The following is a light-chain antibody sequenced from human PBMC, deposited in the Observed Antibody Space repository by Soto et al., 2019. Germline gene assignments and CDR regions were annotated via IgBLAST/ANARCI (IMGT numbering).Light chain of an antibody. CDR3: QQYGSLIT. CDR1: QSISSTY. CDR2: GTS. Sequence: EVGVTQSPGTLSLSPGERATLACRTSQSISSTYFAWYQQTPGQAPRLLMSGTSRRATGIPDRFSGSGSGTDFTLSISRLEPEDFAVYYCQQYGSLITFGQGTRLEI. J-gene: IGKJ5*01. V-gene: IGKV3-20*01.